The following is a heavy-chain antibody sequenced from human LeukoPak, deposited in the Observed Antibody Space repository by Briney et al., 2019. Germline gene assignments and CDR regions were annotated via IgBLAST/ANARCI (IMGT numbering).Heavy chain of an antibody. V-gene: IGHV1-18*01. Sequence: ASVKVSCKASGYTFTSYGISWVRQAPGQGLEWFGWISDYNGSTNYAQKLQGRVTMTTDTSTSTAYMELRSLRSDDTAVYYCARDLYRDSLPVSWFDPWGQGTLVTVSS. D-gene: IGHD4-11*01. CDR3: ARDLYRDSLPVSWFDP. J-gene: IGHJ5*02. CDR1: GYTFTSYG. CDR2: ISDYNGST.